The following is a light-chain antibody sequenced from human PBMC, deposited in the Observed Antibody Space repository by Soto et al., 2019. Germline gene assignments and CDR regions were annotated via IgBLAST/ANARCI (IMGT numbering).Light chain of an antibody. Sequence: DIQLTQSPSFLSASVGDRVTITCRASQGISSYLAWYQQKPEKAPKLLIYAASTSQRGVPPRFSGSGSGTECTLTISSLQPEEFATYYCQQLSSYPLSFGQGTKLEIK. V-gene: IGKV1-9*01. CDR1: QGISSY. CDR3: QQLSSYPLS. CDR2: AAS. J-gene: IGKJ2*01.